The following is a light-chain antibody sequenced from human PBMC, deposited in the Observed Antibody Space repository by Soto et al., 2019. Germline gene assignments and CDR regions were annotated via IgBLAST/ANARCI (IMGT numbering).Light chain of an antibody. CDR3: QHYKIYPWA. V-gene: IGKV1-5*03. Sequence: DIQMTQSPSTLSASVGDRVTITCRASQSINNWLAWFQQKPGKAPKLLIYRASTLQSGVPSRFSGSGSETDFTLTINSLQPDDFATYFCQHYKIYPWAFGQGTKVEI. CDR2: RAS. CDR1: QSINNW. J-gene: IGKJ1*01.